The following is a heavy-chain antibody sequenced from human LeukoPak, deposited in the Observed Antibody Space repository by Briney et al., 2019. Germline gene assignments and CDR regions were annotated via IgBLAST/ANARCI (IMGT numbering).Heavy chain of an antibody. J-gene: IGHJ3*02. CDR3: ARCPGVTSAFDI. V-gene: IGHV4-34*01. D-gene: IGHD4-23*01. CDR1: GGSFSGYY. CDR2: INHSGST. Sequence: PSETLSLTCAVYGGSFSGYYWSWIRQPPGKGLEWIGEINHSGSTNYNPSLKSRVTISVDTSKNQFSLKLSSVTAADTAVYYCARCPGVTSAFDIWGQGTMVTVSS.